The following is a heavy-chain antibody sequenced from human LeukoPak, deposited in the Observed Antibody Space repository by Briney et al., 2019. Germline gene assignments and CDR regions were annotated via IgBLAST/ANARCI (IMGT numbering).Heavy chain of an antibody. J-gene: IGHJ5*02. CDR1: GYTFTSYE. Sequence: GSVNVSCKASGYTFTSYEINWVRQATGQGLEWMGWMNPNSGNTGYAQKFQGRVTMTTNTSISTSHMELSSRRSEDTAVDNCATEQWLGAGNWSDPWGQGTLVTVSS. V-gene: IGHV1-8*01. CDR3: ATEQWLGAGNWSDP. D-gene: IGHD6-19*01. CDR2: MNPNSGNT.